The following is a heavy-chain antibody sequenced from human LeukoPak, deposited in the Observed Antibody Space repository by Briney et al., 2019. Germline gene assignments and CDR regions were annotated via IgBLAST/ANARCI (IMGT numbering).Heavy chain of an antibody. V-gene: IGHV1-2*02. CDR2: INPNSGGT. CDR3: ARDYYYGSGSYTDYYYYYMDV. J-gene: IGHJ6*03. CDR1: GYTFTGYY. D-gene: IGHD3-10*01. Sequence: ASVKVSCKASGYTFTGYYMHWVRQAPGQGLEWMGWINPNSGGTNYAQKFQGRVTMTRDTSISTAYMELSRLRSDDTAVYYCARDYYYGSGSYTDYYYYYMDVWGKGTTVIVSS.